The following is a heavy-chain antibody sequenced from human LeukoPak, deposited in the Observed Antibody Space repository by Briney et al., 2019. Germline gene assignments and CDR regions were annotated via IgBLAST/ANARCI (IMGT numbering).Heavy chain of an antibody. CDR2: IYYSGST. V-gene: IGHV4-61*01. J-gene: IGHJ4*02. Sequence: RSETLSLTCTVSGGSVSSGSYYWSWIRQPPGKGLEWIGYIYYSGSTNYNPSLKSRVTISVDTSKNQFSLKLSSVSAADTAVYYCARVVSGWVDYWGQGTLVTVSS. D-gene: IGHD6-19*01. CDR3: ARVVSGWVDY. CDR1: GGSVSSGSYY.